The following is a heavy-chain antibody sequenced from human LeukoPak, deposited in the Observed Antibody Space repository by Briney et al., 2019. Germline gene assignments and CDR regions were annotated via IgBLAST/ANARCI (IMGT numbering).Heavy chain of an antibody. CDR2: FDPEDGET. V-gene: IGHV1-24*01. J-gene: IGHJ4*02. CDR1: GYTLTELS. D-gene: IGHD5-12*01. CDR3: ATPGGRGYSGYDWGTFDY. Sequence: ASVKVSCKVSGYTLTELSMHWVRQAPGKGLEWMGGFDPEDGETIYAQKFQGRVTMTEDTSTDTAHMELSSLRSEDTAVYYCATPGGRGYSGYDWGTFDYWGQGTLVTVSS.